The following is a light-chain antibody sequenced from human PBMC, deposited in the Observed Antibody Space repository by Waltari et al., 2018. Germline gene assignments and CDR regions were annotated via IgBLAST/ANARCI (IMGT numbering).Light chain of an antibody. J-gene: IGKJ2*01. CDR3: NQYHSGHT. Sequence: DIVMTQSPDSLAVSLGERATINCKSSQSVLYSSNNKNYLAWYQQKPGQPPKLLICWASTRESGVPDRCSGSGSGTDFTLTISSRQAEDVAVYYCNQYHSGHTFGQGTKLEI. V-gene: IGKV4-1*01. CDR1: QSVLYSSNNKNY. CDR2: WAS.